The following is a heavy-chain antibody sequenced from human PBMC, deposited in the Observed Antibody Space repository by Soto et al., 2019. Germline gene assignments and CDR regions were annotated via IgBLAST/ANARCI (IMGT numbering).Heavy chain of an antibody. J-gene: IGHJ6*03. Sequence: QVQLVQSGAEVKKPGASVKVSCKASGYTFTSYGISWVRQAPGQGLEWMGWISAYNGNTNYAQKLQGRVTMTTDTSTSTAYMELRSLRSDDTAVYYCARARWFGELDDYYYMDVWGKGTTVTVAS. D-gene: IGHD3-10*01. CDR3: ARARWFGELDDYYYMDV. V-gene: IGHV1-18*01. CDR1: GYTFTSYG. CDR2: ISAYNGNT.